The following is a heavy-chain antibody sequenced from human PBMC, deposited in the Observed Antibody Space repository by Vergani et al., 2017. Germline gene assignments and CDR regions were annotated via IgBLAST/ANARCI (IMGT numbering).Heavy chain of an antibody. Sequence: EVQLLESGGNLIQPGGSLRLSCGASGFTFSSYAMTWVRLAPGKGLQWVSAISGSGGSTYYADSVKGRFTISRDNSKNTLYLQMNSLRAEDTAVYYCAKDTPRGSSGLTGFDPWGQGTLVTVSS. CDR1: GFTFSSYA. CDR2: ISGSGGST. V-gene: IGHV3-23*01. J-gene: IGHJ5*02. CDR3: AKDTPRGSSGLTGFDP. D-gene: IGHD6-19*01.